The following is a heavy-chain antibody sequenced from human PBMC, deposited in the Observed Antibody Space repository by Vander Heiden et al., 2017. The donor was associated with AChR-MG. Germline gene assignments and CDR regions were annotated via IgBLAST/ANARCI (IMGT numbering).Heavy chain of an antibody. J-gene: IGHJ3*02. Sequence: QVQLAQSGAEVKKPGAPVKVSCKASGYTFTSYGISWVRQAPGQGLEWMGWISAYNGNTKYAQKLQGRVTMTTDTSTSTAYMELRSLRSDDTAVFYCARDLLTGANDAFDIWGLGTMVTVSS. D-gene: IGHD7-27*01. CDR2: ISAYNGNT. CDR3: ARDLLTGANDAFDI. V-gene: IGHV1-18*01. CDR1: GYTFTSYG.